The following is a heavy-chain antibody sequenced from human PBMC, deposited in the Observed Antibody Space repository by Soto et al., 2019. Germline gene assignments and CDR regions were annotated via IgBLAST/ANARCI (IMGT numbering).Heavy chain of an antibody. Sequence: AAVKVSCKASGYTFTSYYMHCVRQAPGQVLEWMGIINPSGGSTSYAQKFQGRVTMTRDTSTSTVYMELSSLRSEDTAVYYCARDPYSSSPLYYYYYGMDVWGQGTTVTVSS. J-gene: IGHJ6*02. CDR1: GYTFTSYY. V-gene: IGHV1-46*01. CDR2: INPSGGST. CDR3: ARDPYSSSPLYYYYYGMDV. D-gene: IGHD6-6*01.